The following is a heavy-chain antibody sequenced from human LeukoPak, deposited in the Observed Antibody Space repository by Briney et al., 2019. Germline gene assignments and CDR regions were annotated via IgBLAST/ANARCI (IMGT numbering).Heavy chain of an antibody. Sequence: SETLSLTCTVSGGSISSYYWSWIRQPPGKGLEWIASIHYSETTYYNPSLKSRVTISVDTSKNHFSLKLSSVTAADTAVYYCATRKLGNDYWGQGTLVTVSS. J-gene: IGHJ4*02. CDR3: ATRKLGNDY. CDR2: IHYSETT. D-gene: IGHD7-27*01. V-gene: IGHV4-59*05. CDR1: GGSISSYY.